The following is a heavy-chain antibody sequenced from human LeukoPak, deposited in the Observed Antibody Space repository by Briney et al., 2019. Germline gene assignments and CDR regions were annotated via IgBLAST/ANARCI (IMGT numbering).Heavy chain of an antibody. CDR3: ARHGSVRSPWSP. V-gene: IGHV4-4*09. D-gene: IGHD3-10*01. CDR1: GFSFSSYY. Sequence: SETLSLSCTASGFSFSSYYRSWVRQPPGKGLEWVGHIYTTGSTNYNPSLKSRVTISVDTSKNQFSLNLRSVTAADTAVYYCARHGSVRSPWSPWGQGTLVTVSS. CDR2: IYTTGST. J-gene: IGHJ5*02.